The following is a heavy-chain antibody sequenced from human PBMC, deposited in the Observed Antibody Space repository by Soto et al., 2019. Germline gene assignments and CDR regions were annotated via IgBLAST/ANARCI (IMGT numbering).Heavy chain of an antibody. D-gene: IGHD6-13*01. J-gene: IGHJ5*02. CDR2: ISGSGGST. CDR3: AKMLLAGIAAAGTGVGDP. V-gene: IGHV3-23*01. CDR1: GFTFSSYA. Sequence: GGPLRLSCAASGFTFSSYAMGWVRQAPGKGLEWVSAISGSGGSTYYADSVKGRFTISRDNSKNTLYLQMNSLRAEDTAVYYCAKMLLAGIAAAGTGVGDPWGQGTLVTVSS.